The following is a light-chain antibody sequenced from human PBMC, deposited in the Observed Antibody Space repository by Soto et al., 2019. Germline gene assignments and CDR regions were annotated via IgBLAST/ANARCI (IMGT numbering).Light chain of an antibody. J-gene: IGKJ4*01. CDR2: SAS. Sequence: DIQMTQSPSSLSASVGHRVTITCRASQTISNYVNWYQQKPGKAPELMVYSASSLQSGVPSRFSGSGSGTDFTLSISSLPPEDFAPYFCQQSFRTPLTFGGGTKVEI. V-gene: IGKV1-39*01. CDR3: QQSFRTPLT. CDR1: QTISNY.